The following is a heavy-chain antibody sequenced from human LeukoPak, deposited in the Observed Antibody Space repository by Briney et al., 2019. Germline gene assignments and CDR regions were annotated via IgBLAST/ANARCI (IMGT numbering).Heavy chain of an antibody. CDR1: GYTFTSYY. D-gene: IGHD4-17*01. Sequence: ASVKVSCTASGYTFTSYYIHWVRQAPGQGLEWRGLINPTGGSTSYAQTFQGRVTLTADKSTSTAYLKLSSLRSEDTAVYYCARNDDYVADFDYWGQGTLVTVSS. CDR2: INPTGGST. CDR3: ARNDDYVADFDY. V-gene: IGHV1-46*01. J-gene: IGHJ4*02.